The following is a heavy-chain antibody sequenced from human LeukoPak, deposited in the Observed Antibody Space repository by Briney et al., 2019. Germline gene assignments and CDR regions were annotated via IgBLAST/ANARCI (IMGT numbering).Heavy chain of an antibody. J-gene: IGHJ4*02. CDR1: GFTFSSYW. V-gene: IGHV3-74*01. CDR3: ARGGDYKNDY. D-gene: IGHD4-17*01. CDR2: INGAGSSI. Sequence: GGSLRLSCAASGFTFSSYWMHWVRQTPGKRLVWVSRINGAGSSISYADSVKGRVTISRDNAKNTLYLQMNNLRAEDTAVYYCARGGDYKNDYWGQGTLVTVSS.